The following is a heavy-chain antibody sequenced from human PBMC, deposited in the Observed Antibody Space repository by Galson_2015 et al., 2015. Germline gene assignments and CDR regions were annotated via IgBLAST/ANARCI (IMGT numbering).Heavy chain of an antibody. CDR1: GFTFSSYA. D-gene: IGHD2-15*01. Sequence: SLRLSCAASGFTFSSYAMHWVRQAPGKGLEWVAVISYDGSNKYYADSVKGRFTISRDNSKNTLYLQMNSLRAEDTAVYYCAKDLSRYCSGGSCDNLDYWGQGTLVTVSS. V-gene: IGHV3-30-3*01. CDR3: AKDLSRYCSGGSCDNLDY. J-gene: IGHJ4*02. CDR2: ISYDGSNK.